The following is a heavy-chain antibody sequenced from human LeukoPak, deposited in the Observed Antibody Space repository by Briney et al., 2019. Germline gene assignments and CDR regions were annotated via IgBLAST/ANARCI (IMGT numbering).Heavy chain of an antibody. J-gene: IGHJ5*02. CDR2: IYYSGST. D-gene: IGHD2-2*01. Sequence: SETLSLTCTVSGGSISSYYWSWIRQPPGKGLEWIGYIYYSGSTNYNPSLKSRVTISVDTSKNQFSLKPTSVTAADTAVYYCARDSGSSTHDPWGQGTLVTVSS. CDR1: GGSISSYY. V-gene: IGHV4-59*01. CDR3: ARDSGSSTHDP.